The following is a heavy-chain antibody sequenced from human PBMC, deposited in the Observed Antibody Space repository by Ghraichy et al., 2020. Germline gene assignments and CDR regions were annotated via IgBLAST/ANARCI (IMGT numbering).Heavy chain of an antibody. J-gene: IGHJ4*02. CDR1: GGSFSGYY. Sequence: SETLSLTCAVYGGSFSGYYWSWIRQPPGKGLEWIGEINHSGSTNYNPSLKSRVTISVDTSKNQFSLKLSSVTAADTAVYYCARIIRVGATPRDYWGQGTLVTVSS. CDR2: INHSGST. V-gene: IGHV4-34*01. CDR3: ARIIRVGATPRDY. D-gene: IGHD1-26*01.